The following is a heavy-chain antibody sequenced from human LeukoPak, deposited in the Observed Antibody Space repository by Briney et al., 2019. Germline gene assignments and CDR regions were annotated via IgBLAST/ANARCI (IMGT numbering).Heavy chain of an antibody. CDR2: IYTSGST. J-gene: IGHJ5*02. D-gene: IGHD3-3*01. V-gene: IGHV4-4*07. CDR3: ERERNSFAIFRVTSNWFDP. Sequence: SETLSLTCTVSGGSISSYYWSWIRQPAGKGLEWIGRIYTSGSTNYNPSLKSRVTMSVDTSKNQFSLKLSSVTAADTAVYYCERERNSFAIFRVTSNWFDPWGRGTLVTVSS. CDR1: GGSISSYY.